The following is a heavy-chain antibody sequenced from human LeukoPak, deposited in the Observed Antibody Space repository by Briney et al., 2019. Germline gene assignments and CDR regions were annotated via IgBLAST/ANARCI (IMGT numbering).Heavy chain of an antibody. D-gene: IGHD2-2*01. CDR3: AREYCSSTSCYLGYGMDV. V-gene: IGHV4-4*07. CDR2: IYTSGST. Sequence: SETLSLTCTVSGGSISSYYWSWIRQPAGKGLEWIGRIYTSGSTNYNPSLKSRVTMSVDTSKNQFSLKLSSVTAADTAVYYCAREYCSSTSCYLGYGMDVWGQGTMVTVSS. J-gene: IGHJ6*02. CDR1: GGSISSYY.